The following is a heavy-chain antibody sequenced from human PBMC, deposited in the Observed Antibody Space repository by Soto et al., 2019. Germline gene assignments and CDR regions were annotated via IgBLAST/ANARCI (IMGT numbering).Heavy chain of an antibody. Sequence: GGSLRLSCAASGFTFSSYGMHWVRQAPGKGLEWVALVSYHGTNKYYGDSVNGRFTISRDNSKNTLYLQMNSLRAEDTAVYYCARGLPYDSSGYFFDYWGQGTLVTVSS. J-gene: IGHJ4*02. CDR2: VSYHGTNK. CDR1: GFTFSSYG. D-gene: IGHD3-22*01. V-gene: IGHV3-30*03. CDR3: ARGLPYDSSGYFFDY.